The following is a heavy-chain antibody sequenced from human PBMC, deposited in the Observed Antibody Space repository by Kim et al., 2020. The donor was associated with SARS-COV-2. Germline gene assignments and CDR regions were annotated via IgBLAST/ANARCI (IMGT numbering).Heavy chain of an antibody. CDR1: GYSFTSYW. CDR3: ARHLFGYYDSSGSAFDY. V-gene: IGHV5-51*01. Sequence: GESLKISCKGSGYSFTSYWIGWVRQMPGKGLEWMGIIYPGDSDTRYSPSFQGQVTISADKSISTAYLQWSSLKASDTAIYYCARHLFGYYDSSGSAFDYWGQGTLVTVSS. J-gene: IGHJ4*02. CDR2: IYPGDSDT. D-gene: IGHD3-22*01.